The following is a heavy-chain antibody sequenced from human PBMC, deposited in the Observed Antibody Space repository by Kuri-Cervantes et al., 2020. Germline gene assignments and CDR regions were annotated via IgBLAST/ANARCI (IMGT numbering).Heavy chain of an antibody. CDR2: ISYDGSNK. CDR3: ARGPSKGWGSYYNPYYYYGMDV. D-gene: IGHD3-10*01. V-gene: IGHV3-30*07. CDR1: GFSFSSYA. Sequence: GGSLRLSCAASGFSFSSYAMHWVRQAPGKGLEWVAAISYDGSNKYYADSVKGRFTISRDNSKNTLYLQMNSLRAEDTAVYYCARGPSKGWGSYYNPYYYYGMDVWGQGTTVTVSS. J-gene: IGHJ6*02.